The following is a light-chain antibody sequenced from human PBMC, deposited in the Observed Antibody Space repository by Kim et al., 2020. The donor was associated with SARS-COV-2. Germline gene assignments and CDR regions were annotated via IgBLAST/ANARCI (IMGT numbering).Light chain of an antibody. V-gene: IGLV1-47*01. CDR1: SSNIGSNY. Sequence: ELTQPPSASGTPGQRVTISCSGSSSNIGSNYVYWYQQLPGTAPKLLIYKNNQRPSGVPDRFSGSKSGTSASLAISGLRSEDEADYYCATWDDSHVVFG. CDR2: KNN. CDR3: ATWDDSHVV. J-gene: IGLJ2*01.